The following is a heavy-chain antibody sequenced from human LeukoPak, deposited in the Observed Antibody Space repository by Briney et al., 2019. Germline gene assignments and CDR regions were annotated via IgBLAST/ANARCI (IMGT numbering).Heavy chain of an antibody. Sequence: GGTLRLSRAASVVTPSSYEMNWVRQAPGKGLEWVSYICSSGSTIYYADSVKGRFTIPRDNPKNSLYLQMNSLRAEDTAVYYCARGYCIAAADYWGQGTLVTVSS. J-gene: IGHJ4*02. CDR3: ARGYCIAAADY. V-gene: IGHV3-48*03. D-gene: IGHD6-13*01. CDR1: VVTPSSYE. CDR2: ICSSGSTI.